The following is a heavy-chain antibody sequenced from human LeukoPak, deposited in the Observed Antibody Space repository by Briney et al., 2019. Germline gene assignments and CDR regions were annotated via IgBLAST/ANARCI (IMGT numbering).Heavy chain of an antibody. V-gene: IGHV3-30*18. D-gene: IGHD1-26*01. CDR3: AKGVGSTGSYFHC. CDR1: GFTFSSYG. Sequence: GGSLRLSCAASGFTFSSYGMHWVRQAPGKGLEWVAVTSYDGSNKYYADSVKGRFTISRDNSKNTQYLQMDSLRSEDTAVYYCAKGVGSTGSYFHCWGQGTLVTVSS. CDR2: TSYDGSNK. J-gene: IGHJ4*02.